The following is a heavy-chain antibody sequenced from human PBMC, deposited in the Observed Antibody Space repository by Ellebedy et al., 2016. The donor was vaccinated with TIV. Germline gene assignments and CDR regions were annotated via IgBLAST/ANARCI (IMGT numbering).Heavy chain of an antibody. J-gene: IGHJ3*02. CDR2: IYSGGGT. D-gene: IGHD2-21*02. Sequence: GESLKISCAASGFTFSSYSMNWVRQAPGKGLEWVSLIYSGGGTYYADSVKGRFTISRDNSKNTLYLQMNSLRAEDTAVYYCLVVTAPEDAFDIWGQGTMVTVPS. CDR1: GFTFSSYS. V-gene: IGHV3-53*01. CDR3: LVVTAPEDAFDI.